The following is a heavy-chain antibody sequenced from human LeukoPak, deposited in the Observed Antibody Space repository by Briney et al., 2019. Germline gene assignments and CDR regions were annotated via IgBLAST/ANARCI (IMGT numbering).Heavy chain of an antibody. J-gene: IGHJ4*02. CDR2: IYYSGST. V-gene: IGHV4-59*01. Sequence: HPSETLSLTCTVSGGSISSYYWSWIRQPPGKGLEWIGYIYYSGSTNYNPSLKSRVTISVDTSKNQFSLKLSSVTAADTAVYYCARGPFSIAVAGTVHYDYWGQGTLVTVSS. CDR3: ARGPFSIAVAGTVHYDY. CDR1: GGSISSYY. D-gene: IGHD6-19*01.